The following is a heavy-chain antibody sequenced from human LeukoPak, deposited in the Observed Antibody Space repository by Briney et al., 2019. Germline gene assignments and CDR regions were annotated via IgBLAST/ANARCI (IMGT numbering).Heavy chain of an antibody. CDR2: ISWNSGSI. V-gene: IGHV3-9*01. D-gene: IGHD1-26*01. J-gene: IGHJ4*02. CDR3: AKGRGSYPAFDY. Sequence: GRSLRLSCAASGFTFNDYAMHWVRQAPGKGLEWVSGISWNSGSIDYVDSVKGRFTISRDNAKNSLYLQMNSRRAEDTALYYCAKGRGSYPAFDYWGQGTLVTVTS. CDR1: GFTFNDYA.